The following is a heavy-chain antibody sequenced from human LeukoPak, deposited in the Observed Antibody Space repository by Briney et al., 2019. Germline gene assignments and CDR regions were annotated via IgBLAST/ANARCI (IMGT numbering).Heavy chain of an antibody. V-gene: IGHV4-59*08. Sequence: PSETLSLTCTVSSGSMNSYYWSWIRQPPGKGLEWIGYIYCSGNTNYNPSLKSRVTISVDTSKNQFSLKLSSVTAADTAVYYCARLRYSNIGYSSPIDYWGQGTLVTVSS. CDR3: ARLRYSNIGYSSPIDY. CDR1: SGSMNSYY. CDR2: IYCSGNT. D-gene: IGHD5-18*01. J-gene: IGHJ4*02.